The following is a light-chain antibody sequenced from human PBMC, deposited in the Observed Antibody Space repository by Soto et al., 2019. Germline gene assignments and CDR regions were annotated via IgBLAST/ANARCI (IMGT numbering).Light chain of an antibody. J-gene: IGLJ1*01. CDR2: DVT. V-gene: IGLV2-14*03. Sequence: QSALTQPASVSGSPGQSLTIFCTGTSSDVGGYNYVSWYQQHPGKAPKLMIYDVTTRPSGVSNRFSGSKSGNTASLTISGLQAEDEADYYCSSYTSSSTLGYVFGTGTQLTVL. CDR3: SSYTSSSTLGYV. CDR1: SSDVGGYNY.